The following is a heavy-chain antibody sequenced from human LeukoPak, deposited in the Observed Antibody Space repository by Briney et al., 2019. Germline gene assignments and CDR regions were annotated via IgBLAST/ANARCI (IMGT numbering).Heavy chain of an antibody. V-gene: IGHV5-51*01. CDR3: ARHGRVGATQSYFDY. D-gene: IGHD1-26*01. CDR2: ICPGDSDT. CDR1: GYSFSTYW. Sequence: GESLKISCKGSGYSFSTYWIAWVRQMPGKGLEWMGIICPGDSDTRYSPSFQGQVTISADRSTSSAYLQWSSLKATDTAMYFCARHGRVGATQSYFDYWGQGTLVTVSS. J-gene: IGHJ4*02.